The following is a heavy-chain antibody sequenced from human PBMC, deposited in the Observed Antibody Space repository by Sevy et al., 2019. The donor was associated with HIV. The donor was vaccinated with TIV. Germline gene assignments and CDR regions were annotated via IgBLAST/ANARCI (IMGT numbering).Heavy chain of an antibody. D-gene: IGHD3-16*01. CDR2: IQYDGSNK. CDR1: GFTFSSYA. CDR3: APSRGLGYFDY. V-gene: IGHV3-30-3*01. J-gene: IGHJ4*02. Sequence: GGSLRLSCAASGFTFSSYAMHWVRQAPGKGLEWVAVIQYDGSNKYYADSVTGRFTISRDNSKNTLYLQMNSLRTEDTAVYYCAPSRGLGYFDYWGRGTLVTVSS.